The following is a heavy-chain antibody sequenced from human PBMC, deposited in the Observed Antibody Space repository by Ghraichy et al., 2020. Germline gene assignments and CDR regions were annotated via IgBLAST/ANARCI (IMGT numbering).Heavy chain of an antibody. J-gene: IGHJ4*02. V-gene: IGHV3-33*01. CDR1: GFTFSSYG. D-gene: IGHD5-24*01. CDR2: IWYDGSNK. CDR3: ARGSAEDGYNMFDY. Sequence: GGSLRLSCAASGFTFSSYGMHWVRQAPGKGLEWVAVIWYDGSNKYYADSVKGRFTISRDNSKNTLYLQMNSLRAEDTAVYYCARGSAEDGYNMFDYWGQGTLATVSS.